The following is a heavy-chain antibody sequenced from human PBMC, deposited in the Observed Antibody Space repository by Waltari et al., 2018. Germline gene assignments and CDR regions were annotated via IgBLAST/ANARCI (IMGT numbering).Heavy chain of an antibody. Sequence: EVQLVGSGGGLVKPGGSLRLSCAASGFPFSSDTMNWVRQAPGKGLEGGSSISSGSSYIYYADSVKGRFTISRDNAKNSLYLQMNSLRVEDTAVYYCAREWGVMVGTAGFYFDYWGQGALVTVSS. V-gene: IGHV3-21*01. CDR3: AREWGVMVGTAGFYFDY. D-gene: IGHD2-15*01. CDR1: GFPFSSDT. CDR2: ISSGSSYI. J-gene: IGHJ4*02.